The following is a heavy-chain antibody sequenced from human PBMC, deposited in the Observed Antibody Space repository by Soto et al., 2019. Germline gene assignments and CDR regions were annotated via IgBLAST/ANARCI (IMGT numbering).Heavy chain of an antibody. D-gene: IGHD2-2*01. Sequence: SETLSLTCTVSSDSIRSYYWTWIRQPPGKGLEWIGYIYYSGSTSYNPSLKSRVTISLDTSKNQFSLKLSSVTAADTAVYYCARRYCSSTSCPFDPWGQGTLVTVSS. CDR2: IYYSGST. CDR3: ARRYCSSTSCPFDP. J-gene: IGHJ5*02. V-gene: IGHV4-59*01. CDR1: SDSIRSYY.